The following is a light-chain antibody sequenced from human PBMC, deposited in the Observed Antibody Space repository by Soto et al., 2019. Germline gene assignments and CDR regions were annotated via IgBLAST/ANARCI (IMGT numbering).Light chain of an antibody. CDR3: SSYTSSSLWV. V-gene: IGLV2-14*01. CDR2: DVS. Sequence: QSALAQPASVSGSPGQSITISCTGTSSDVVVYNYVSWYQQHPGKAPKLMIYDVSNRPSGVSNRFSGSKSGNTASLTISGLQAEDEADYYCSSYTSSSLWVFGTGTKVTVL. J-gene: IGLJ1*01. CDR1: SSDVVVYNY.